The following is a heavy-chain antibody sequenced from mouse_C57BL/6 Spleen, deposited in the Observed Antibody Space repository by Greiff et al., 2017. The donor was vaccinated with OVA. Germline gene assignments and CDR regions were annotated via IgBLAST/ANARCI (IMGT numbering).Heavy chain of an antibody. D-gene: IGHD2-4*01. V-gene: IGHV1-69*01. CDR2: IDPSDSYT. J-gene: IGHJ2*01. Sequence: VKLQQPGAELVMPGASVKLSCKASGYTFTSYRMHWVKQRPGHGLEWIGEIDPSDSYTNYNQTFKGKSTLTVAKSSSPAYMQLSSLASEDSAVYYCARKNDYDYFDDWGQGTTLTVSS. CDR1: GYTFTSYR. CDR3: ARKNDYDYFDD.